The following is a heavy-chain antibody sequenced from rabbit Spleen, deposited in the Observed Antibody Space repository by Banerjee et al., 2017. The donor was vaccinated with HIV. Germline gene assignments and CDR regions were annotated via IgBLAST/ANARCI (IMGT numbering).Heavy chain of an antibody. V-gene: IGHV1S40*01. J-gene: IGHJ6*01. Sequence: QSLEESGGGLVKPGASLTLTCTASGFSFSSGYYMCWVRQAPGKGLEWIACINIATGSTYYANWAKGRFTISKTSSITVTLQMTSLTAADTATYFCARDDDGDLTIRLWGQGTLVTVS. CDR3: ARDDDGDLTIRL. D-gene: IGHD2-1*01. CDR2: INIATGST. CDR1: GFSFSSGYY.